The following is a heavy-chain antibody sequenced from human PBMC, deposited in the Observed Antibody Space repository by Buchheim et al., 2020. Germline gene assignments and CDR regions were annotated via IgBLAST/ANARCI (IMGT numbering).Heavy chain of an antibody. Sequence: QVQLQESGPGLVKASETLSLTCTVSGGSVNSASYYWSWIRQPPGKGLEWIGYVYYSGSTNYNPSLPSLKSRVTISVDMSQNQFSLKLSSVTAADTAVYYCARAGWFGETYYFDYWGQGTL. CDR3: ARAGWFGETYYFDY. J-gene: IGHJ4*02. CDR1: GGSVNSASYY. V-gene: IGHV4-61*01. D-gene: IGHD3-10*01. CDR2: VYYSGST.